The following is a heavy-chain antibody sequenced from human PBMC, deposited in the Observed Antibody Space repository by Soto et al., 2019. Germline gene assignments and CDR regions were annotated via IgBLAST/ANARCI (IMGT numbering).Heavy chain of an antibody. CDR2: IDPSDSYT. CDR1: GYSFTSYW. Sequence: GESLKISCKGSGYSFTSYWISWVRQMPGKGLEWMGRIDPSDSYTNYSPSFQGHVTISADKSISTAYPQWSSLKASDTAMYYCARQHRDCSSTSCYIRYYYYGMDVWGQGTTVTVSS. V-gene: IGHV5-10-1*01. CDR3: ARQHRDCSSTSCYIRYYYYGMDV. J-gene: IGHJ6*02. D-gene: IGHD2-2*02.